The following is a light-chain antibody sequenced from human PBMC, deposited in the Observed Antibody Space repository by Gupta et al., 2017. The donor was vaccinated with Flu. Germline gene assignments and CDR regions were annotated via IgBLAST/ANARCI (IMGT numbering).Light chain of an antibody. V-gene: IGKV4-1*01. J-gene: IGKJ4*01. CDR2: WAT. CDR1: QSVLYGSTDKDY. CDR3: QQYYDVPVT. Sequence: SLGERATINCKSSQSVLYGSTDKDYLAWYQQKPGQPPKLLISWATTRESGVPDRFSASGSGTDVTLTIASLQAEDVAVYYCQQYYDVPVTFGEGTKVEIK.